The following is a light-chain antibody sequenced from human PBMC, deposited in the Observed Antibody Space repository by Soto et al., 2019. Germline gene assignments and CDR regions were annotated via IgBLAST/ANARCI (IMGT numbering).Light chain of an antibody. Sequence: EIVLTQSPATLSLSPGEGATLSCRASQSISNFLAWYQQKPGQAPRLLISDASNRATGIPARFSGSGSGTDFTLTISSLEPEAFAVYYCQQRSAWPLTFGGGTKVEIK. V-gene: IGKV3-11*01. CDR1: QSISNF. CDR2: DAS. CDR3: QQRSAWPLT. J-gene: IGKJ4*01.